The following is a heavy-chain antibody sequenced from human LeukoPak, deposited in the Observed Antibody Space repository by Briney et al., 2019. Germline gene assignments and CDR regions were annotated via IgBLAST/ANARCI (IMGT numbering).Heavy chain of an antibody. CDR3: ARDGEGTAMAI. CDR1: GGSISSYY. D-gene: IGHD5-18*01. J-gene: IGHJ4*02. V-gene: IGHV4-59*01. CDR2: IYYSGST. Sequence: SETLSLTCTVSGGSISSYYWSWIRQPPGKGLEWIGYIYYSGSTNYNPSLKSRVTISVDTPKNQFSLKLSSVTAADTAVYYCARDGEGTAMAIWGQGTLVTVSS.